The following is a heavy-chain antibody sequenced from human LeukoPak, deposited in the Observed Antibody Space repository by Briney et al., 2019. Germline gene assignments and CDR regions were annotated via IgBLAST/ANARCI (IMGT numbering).Heavy chain of an antibody. CDR1: GFTFGNYW. J-gene: IGHJ4*02. D-gene: IGHD5-12*01. Sequence: GGSLRLSCVASGFTFGNYWMSWVRQAPGKGLEFVGNIEDDGDQKNYVDSVKGRFTISRDNVKNSLYLQMNSLRVEDTAVYYCARDIIRGQSDFDYWGQGVLVTVSS. CDR3: ARDIIRGQSDFDY. V-gene: IGHV3-7*01. CDR2: IEDDGDQK.